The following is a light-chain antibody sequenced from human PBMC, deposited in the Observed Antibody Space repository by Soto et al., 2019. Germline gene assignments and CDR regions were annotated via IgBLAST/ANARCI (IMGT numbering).Light chain of an antibody. CDR2: ASS. Sequence: IQLTQSPSSLSASVGDRVTITCRASQGISTYLAWYQQKPGRAPMLLIFASSTLQSGVPSRFSGSGSGTDFTLTISSLQPEDFATYFCQKLNAYPPWTFGQGTKVDIK. CDR1: QGISTY. CDR3: QKLNAYPPWT. V-gene: IGKV1-9*01. J-gene: IGKJ1*01.